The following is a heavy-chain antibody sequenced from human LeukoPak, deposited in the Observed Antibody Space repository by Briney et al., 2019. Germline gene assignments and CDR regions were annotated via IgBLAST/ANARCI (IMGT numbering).Heavy chain of an antibody. V-gene: IGHV3-66*01. CDR3: ARCSGTYLFDY. CDR1: GFTVSSNY. CDR2: LFSGGST. Sequence: GGSLRLSCAASGFTVSSNYLSWVRQAPGKGLEWVSILFSGGSTYYADSVKGRLTTSRDNSKNTLYLQMNSLRAEDTAVYYCARCSGTYLFDYWGQGALVTVSS. J-gene: IGHJ4*02. D-gene: IGHD1-26*01.